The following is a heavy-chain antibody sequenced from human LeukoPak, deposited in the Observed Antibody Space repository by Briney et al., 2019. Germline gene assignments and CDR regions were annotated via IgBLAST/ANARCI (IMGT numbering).Heavy chain of an antibody. CDR1: GFTFSRHA. D-gene: IGHD2-15*01. Sequence: GRSLRLSCAASGFTFSRHAMHWVRQAPGKGLEWVAVISYDGINKYYADSVKGRFTISRDNSKNTLYLQMNSLRAEDTAVYYCAKDYQRYCSGGSCYSGDYWGQGTLVTVSS. J-gene: IGHJ4*02. CDR3: AKDYQRYCSGGSCYSGDY. CDR2: ISYDGINK. V-gene: IGHV3-30*04.